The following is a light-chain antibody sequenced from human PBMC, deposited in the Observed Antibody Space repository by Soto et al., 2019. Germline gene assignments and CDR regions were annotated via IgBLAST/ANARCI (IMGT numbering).Light chain of an antibody. CDR3: QQRSNWPPGLT. CDR1: QSVSSY. V-gene: IGKV3-11*01. J-gene: IGKJ4*01. Sequence: EIVLTQSPATLSLSPGERATLSCRASQSVSSYLAWYQQKPGQGPRLLIYDASNRATGIPARFNDSGSGTDFTLTISSPEPEYFAVYYCQQRSNWPPGLTFGGGTKVEIK. CDR2: DAS.